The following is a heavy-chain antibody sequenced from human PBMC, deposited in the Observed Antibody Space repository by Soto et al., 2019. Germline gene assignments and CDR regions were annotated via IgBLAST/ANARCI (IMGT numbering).Heavy chain of an antibody. CDR1: GGSISSGGYY. V-gene: IGHV4-31*03. CDR2: IYYSGST. CDR3: AREECSGGSCYGVDY. J-gene: IGHJ4*02. D-gene: IGHD2-15*01. Sequence: SETLSLTCTVSGGSISSGGYYWSWIRQHPGKGLEWIGYIYYSGSTYYNPSLKSRVTISVDTSKNQFSLKLSSVTAADTAVYYCAREECSGGSCYGVDYWGQGTLVTVS.